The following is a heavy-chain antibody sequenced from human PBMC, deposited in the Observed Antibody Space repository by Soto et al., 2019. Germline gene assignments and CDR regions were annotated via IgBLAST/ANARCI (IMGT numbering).Heavy chain of an antibody. CDR2: VFHTGTT. V-gene: IGHV4-4*02. J-gene: IGHJ4*02. D-gene: IGHD6-19*01. Sequence: QVQLQESGPGLVKPSGTLSLTCAVSGDSVSSPYYWCWVRQPPGKGLGRIGEVFHTGTTSNNPSLRSRVTISMDKSINQFSLDLSSVTAADTAVYSCARSAGWYAVHSWGPGTLVIVSS. CDR3: ARSAGWYAVHS. CDR1: GDSVSSPYY.